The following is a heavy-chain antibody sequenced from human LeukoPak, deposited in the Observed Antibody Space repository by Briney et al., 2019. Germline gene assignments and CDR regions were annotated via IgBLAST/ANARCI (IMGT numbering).Heavy chain of an antibody. CDR1: GYIFTSYG. CDR2: TSGYNGDT. CDR3: ARGMEPYYYMDV. D-gene: IGHD1-26*01. V-gene: IGHV1-18*01. J-gene: IGHJ6*03. Sequence: ASVKVSCKASGYIFTSYGISWVRQAPGQGLEWIGWTSGYNGDTNYAQKFQGRVTMTRDTSISTAYMELSRLRSDDTAVYYCARGMEPYYYMDVWGKGTTVTVSS.